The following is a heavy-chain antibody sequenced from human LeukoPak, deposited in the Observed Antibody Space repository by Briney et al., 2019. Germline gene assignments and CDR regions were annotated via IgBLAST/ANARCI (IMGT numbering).Heavy chain of an antibody. J-gene: IGHJ3*02. CDR3: AREHDYGDCARAFDI. D-gene: IGHD4-17*01. CDR1: GFTFSSYV. V-gene: IGHV3-30*04. CDR2: ISYDGSNK. Sequence: GGSLRLSCAASGFTFSSYVMHWVRQAPGKGLGGVAGISYDGSNKYYADSEKGRYIISRDTSKNTLYLQMNSLSAGNTAVYYCAREHDYGDCARAFDIWGQGTMVTVSS.